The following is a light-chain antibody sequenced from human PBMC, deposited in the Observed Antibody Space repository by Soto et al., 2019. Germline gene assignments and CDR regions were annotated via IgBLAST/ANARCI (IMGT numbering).Light chain of an antibody. Sequence: QSALAQPASVSGSPGQSITISCTGTSGFVGSFSLVSWYQQHPGKAPKVMISEGHRRPSGVPDRFSGSKSGNTASLTISGLQAEDEADYFCSSYSISTAYLFGTGTKVTVL. J-gene: IGLJ1*01. V-gene: IGLV2-14*02. CDR2: EGH. CDR1: SGFVGSFSL. CDR3: SSYSISTAYL.